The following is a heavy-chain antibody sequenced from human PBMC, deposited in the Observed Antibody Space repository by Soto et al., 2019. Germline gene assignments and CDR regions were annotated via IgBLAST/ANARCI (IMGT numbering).Heavy chain of an antibody. CDR3: ARVPSP. CDR2: IYHSGSS. V-gene: IGHV4-30-2*01. CDR1: GGSISSGGYS. J-gene: IGHJ5*02. Sequence: SETLSLTCAGSGGSISSGGYSWSWIRQPPGKGLEWIGYIYHSGSSYYNSPLKSRVTISVDRSKNQFSLKLSSVTAADTAVYYCARVPSPWGQGTLVTVSS.